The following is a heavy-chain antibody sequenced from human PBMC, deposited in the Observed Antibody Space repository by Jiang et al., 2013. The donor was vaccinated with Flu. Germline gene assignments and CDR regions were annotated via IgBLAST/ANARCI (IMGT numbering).Heavy chain of an antibody. CDR1: GFTVSSHY. CDR2: IHNGGGT. Sequence: QLVESGGGLIQPGGSLRLSCAASGFTVSSHYMTWVRQAPGKGLEWVSVIHNGGGTYYADSLKGRFSISRDNSKNTVYLQMNSVRAEDTAVYYCASLTMVWGQGSLVTVSS. CDR3: ASLTMV. D-gene: IGHD4/OR15-4a*01. J-gene: IGHJ4*02. V-gene: IGHV3-53*01.